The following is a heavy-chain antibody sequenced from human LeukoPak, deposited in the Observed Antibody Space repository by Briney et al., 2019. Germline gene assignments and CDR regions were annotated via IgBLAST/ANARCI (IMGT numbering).Heavy chain of an antibody. D-gene: IGHD3-10*01. V-gene: IGHV3-7*03. Sequence: GGSLRLSCVFSGFTFSNYWMSWVRQAPGKGLEWVANIKQDESEKHYVDSVKGRFTISRDNAKNSLYLQMNSLRAEDTAVYYCGRADQKWFGESMVDYWGQGTLVTVSS. CDR2: IKQDESEK. CDR3: GRADQKWFGESMVDY. J-gene: IGHJ4*02. CDR1: GFTFSNYW.